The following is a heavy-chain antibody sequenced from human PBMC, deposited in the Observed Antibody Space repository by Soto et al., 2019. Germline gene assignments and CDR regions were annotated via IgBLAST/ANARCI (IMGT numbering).Heavy chain of an antibody. CDR1: GYSFTSYW. CDR3: ASTSAVAVAPFAY. D-gene: IGHD6-19*01. J-gene: IGHJ4*02. V-gene: IGHV5-51*01. Sequence: GESLKISCKGSGYSFTSYWIGWVRQMPGKGLEWMGIIYPGDSDTRYSPSFQGQVTISADKSISTAYLQWSSLKASDTAMYYCASTSAVAVAPFAYWGQGTLVTVSS. CDR2: IYPGDSDT.